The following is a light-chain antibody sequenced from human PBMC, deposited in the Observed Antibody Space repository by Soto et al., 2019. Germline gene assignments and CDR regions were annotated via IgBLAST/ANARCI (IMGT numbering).Light chain of an antibody. J-gene: IGKJ2*01. CDR2: GAS. CDR3: QQYSNWPPEYT. Sequence: EIVMTQSPATLSVSPGERATLSCRASQSVSSNLAWYQQKPGQAPRLLIYGASTRATGIPARFSGSGSGTEFTLTITSLQSEDFANYYCQQYSNWPPEYTFGQGTKLEIK. V-gene: IGKV3-15*01. CDR1: QSVSSN.